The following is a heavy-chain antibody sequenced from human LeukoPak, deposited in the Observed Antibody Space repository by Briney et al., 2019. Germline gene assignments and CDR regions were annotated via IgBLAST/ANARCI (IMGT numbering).Heavy chain of an antibody. CDR2: INHSGSI. CDR1: GGSFSGYY. D-gene: IGHD3-10*01. V-gene: IGHV4-34*01. J-gene: IGHJ6*02. Sequence: SETLSLTCAVYGGSFSGYYWSWIRQPPGKGLEWIGEINHSGSINYNPSLKSRVTISVDTSKNQFSLKMSSVTAADPAVYYRARGANPRYIGYGSGCMDVWGQGTTVTVSS. CDR3: ARGANPRYIGYGSGCMDV.